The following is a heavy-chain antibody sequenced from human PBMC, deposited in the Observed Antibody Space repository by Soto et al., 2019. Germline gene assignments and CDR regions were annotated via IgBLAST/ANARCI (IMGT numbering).Heavy chain of an antibody. J-gene: IGHJ6*02. V-gene: IGHV3-74*01. Sequence: PGGSLRLSCAASGFTFSSYWMHWVRQAPGKGLVWVSRINSDGSSTSYADSVKGRFTISRDNAKNTLHLQMNSLRAEDTAVYYCARGAPRFYYYYGMDVWGQGTTVTVSS. CDR1: GFTFSSYW. CDR3: ARGAPRFYYYYGMDV. D-gene: IGHD3-3*01. CDR2: INSDGSST.